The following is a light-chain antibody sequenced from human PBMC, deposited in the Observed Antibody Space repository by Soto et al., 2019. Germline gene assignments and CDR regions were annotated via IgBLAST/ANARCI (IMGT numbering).Light chain of an antibody. J-gene: IGLJ1*01. V-gene: IGLV2-14*01. CDR2: QVT. CDR1: SSDLAIYNY. CDR3: SSYTDSSNYV. Sequence: QSVLTQPASVSGSPGQSITISCTGTSSDLAIYNYVSWYQQQPGKGPKLMIYQVTNRPSGVSNRFSGSRSGNTASLTISGLQAEDEADYYCSSYTDSSNYVFGTGTKVTVL.